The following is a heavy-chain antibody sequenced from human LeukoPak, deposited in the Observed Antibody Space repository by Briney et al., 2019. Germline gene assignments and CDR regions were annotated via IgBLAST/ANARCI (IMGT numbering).Heavy chain of an antibody. CDR2: ISGSGGST. Sequence: GGSLRLSCAASGFIFSSYSMSWVRQAPGKGLEWVSAISGSGGSTYYADSVKGRFTISRDNSKNTLYLQMNSLRAEDTAVYYCAKDYSSGWYYMYGMDVWGQGTTVTVSS. D-gene: IGHD6-19*01. CDR3: AKDYSSGWYYMYGMDV. V-gene: IGHV3-23*01. J-gene: IGHJ6*02. CDR1: GFIFSSYS.